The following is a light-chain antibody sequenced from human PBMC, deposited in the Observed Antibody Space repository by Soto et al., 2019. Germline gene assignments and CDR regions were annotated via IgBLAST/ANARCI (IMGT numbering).Light chain of an antibody. Sequence: DIQMTQSPSSVSSSVGDRATITCRASQGFSTWFAWYQRKPASAPELLIYSASSLHTGVPSRFSGSGSGTDFTLTISSLEPEDFAAYYCQQAKSFPRTFGEGTKVEIK. CDR3: QQAKSFPRT. CDR2: SAS. CDR1: QGFSTW. J-gene: IGKJ4*01. V-gene: IGKV1-12*01.